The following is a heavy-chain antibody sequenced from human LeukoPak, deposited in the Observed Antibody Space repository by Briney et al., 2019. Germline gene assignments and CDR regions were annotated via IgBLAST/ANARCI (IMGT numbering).Heavy chain of an antibody. V-gene: IGHV4-59*01. CDR1: GGSISSYY. CDR2: IYYSGTT. D-gene: IGHD3-3*02. CDR3: ARGGPPIISPAAFDI. J-gene: IGHJ3*02. Sequence: PSETLSLTCTVSGGSISSYYWTWIRQPPGKELEWIGYIYYSGTTNYNPSFDKSRVTISLDTSKNQFSLKLSSVTAADTAVYYCARGGPPIISPAAFDIWGQGTMVTVSS.